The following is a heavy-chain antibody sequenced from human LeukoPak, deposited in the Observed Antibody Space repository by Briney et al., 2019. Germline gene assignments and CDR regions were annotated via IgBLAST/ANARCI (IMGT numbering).Heavy chain of an antibody. D-gene: IGHD4-17*01. CDR1: GFTFSNAW. CDR3: AREGPYGDYDY. Sequence: GGSLRLSCAASGFTFSNAWMSWVRQAPGKGLEWVSSISSSSSYIYYADSVKGRFTISRDNAKNSLFLHMNILRAEDTALYYCAREGPYGDYDYWGQGTLVTVSS. V-gene: IGHV3-21*01. CDR2: ISSSSSYI. J-gene: IGHJ4*02.